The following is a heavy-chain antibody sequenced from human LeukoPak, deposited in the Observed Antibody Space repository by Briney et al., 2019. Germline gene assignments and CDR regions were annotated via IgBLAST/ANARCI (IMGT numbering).Heavy chain of an antibody. J-gene: IGHJ4*02. CDR2: IYYSGST. Sequence: SETLSLTCTVSGGSVSSGSYYWSWIRQPPGKGLEWIGYIYYSGSTSYNPSLKSRVTISVDTSKNQFSLKLSSVTAADTAVYYCARSQAAMVYSDYWGQGTLVTVSS. CDR1: GGSVSSGSYY. D-gene: IGHD5-18*01. V-gene: IGHV4-61*01. CDR3: ARSQAAMVYSDY.